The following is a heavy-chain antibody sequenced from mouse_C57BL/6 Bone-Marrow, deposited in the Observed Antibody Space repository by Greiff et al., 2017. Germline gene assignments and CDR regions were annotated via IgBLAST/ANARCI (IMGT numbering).Heavy chain of an antibody. CDR1: GYTFTDYE. CDR3: TRLGGSGYGY. Sequence: VKLVESGAELVRPGASVTLSCKASGYTFTDYEMHWVKQTPVHGLEWIGAIDPETGGTAYNQKFKGKAILTADKSSSTAYMELRSLTSEDSAVYYCTRLGGSGYGYWGQGTTLTVSS. J-gene: IGHJ2*01. V-gene: IGHV1-15*01. CDR2: IDPETGGT. D-gene: IGHD3-2*02.